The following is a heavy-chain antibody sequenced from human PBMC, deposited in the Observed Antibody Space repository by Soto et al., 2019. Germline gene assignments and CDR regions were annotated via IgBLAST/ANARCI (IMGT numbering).Heavy chain of an antibody. J-gene: IGHJ4*02. CDR1: GGSISSYY. Sequence: PSETLSLTCTVSGGSISSYYWSWIRQPPGKGLEWIGYIYYSGSTNYNPSLKSRITISVDKSKNQFSLKLTSVTAADTAAYYCAGTKRAFYYFDYWGQGTLVTVSS. CDR2: IYYSGST. V-gene: IGHV4-59*08. CDR3: AGTKRAFYYFDY.